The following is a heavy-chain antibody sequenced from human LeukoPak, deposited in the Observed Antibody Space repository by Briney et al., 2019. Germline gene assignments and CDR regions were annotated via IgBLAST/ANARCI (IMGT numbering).Heavy chain of an antibody. V-gene: IGHV3-48*03. CDR3: ARERRLLWFGELPNYFDY. D-gene: IGHD3-10*01. CDR1: GFTFSNYE. J-gene: IGHJ4*02. CDR2: ISSSGSTI. Sequence: GGSLRLSCAASGFTFSNYEMYWVRQAPGKELEWVSYISSSGSTIYYADSVKGRFTISRDNAKNSLYLQMNSLRAEDTAVYYCARERRLLWFGELPNYFDYWGQGTLVTVSS.